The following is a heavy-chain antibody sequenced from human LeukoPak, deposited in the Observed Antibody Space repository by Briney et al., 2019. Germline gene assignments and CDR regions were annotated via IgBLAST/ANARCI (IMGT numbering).Heavy chain of an antibody. J-gene: IGHJ2*01. D-gene: IGHD2-2*01. CDR1: GGSISSYY. V-gene: IGHV4-59*08. CDR3: ARHLGYCSGINCYSYFDV. CDR2: IYYSGTS. Sequence: PSETLSLTCIVSGGSISSYYWSWIRPPPGKGRECIGDIYYSGTSNYNPSLKSRVTISVDTSKNQFSLKLSSVTAADTAVYYCARHLGYCSGINCYSYFDVWGRGTLVTVSS.